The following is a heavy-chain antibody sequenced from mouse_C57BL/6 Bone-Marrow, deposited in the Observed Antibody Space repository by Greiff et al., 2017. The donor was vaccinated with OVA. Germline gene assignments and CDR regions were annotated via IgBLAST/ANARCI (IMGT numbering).Heavy chain of an antibody. V-gene: IGHV5-17*01. CDR2: ISSGSSTI. CDR3: ARGYGYDRYYAMDY. J-gene: IGHJ4*01. D-gene: IGHD2-2*01. CDR1: GFTFSDYG. Sequence: EVKLMESGGGLVKPGGSLKLSCAASGFTFSDYGMHWVRQAPEKGLEWVAYISSGSSTISYADTVKGRFTISRDNAKNTLFLQMTSLRSEDTAMYYCARGYGYDRYYAMDYWGQGTSVTVSS.